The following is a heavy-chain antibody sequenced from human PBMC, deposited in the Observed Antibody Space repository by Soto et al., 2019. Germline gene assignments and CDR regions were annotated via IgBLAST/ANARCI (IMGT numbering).Heavy chain of an antibody. J-gene: IGHJ6*02. D-gene: IGHD2-21*01. CDR2: IIPIFGTS. Sequence: QVQLVQSGAEVKKPGSSVKVSCKASGGTFSSYAISWVRQAPGQGLEWMGGIIPIFGTSNYAQKFQGRVTITADKSTSTAYMELSSLRSEDTAVYYCSSSARYSDGMDVWGLGTTVTVSS. CDR1: GGTFSSYA. CDR3: SSSARYSDGMDV. V-gene: IGHV1-69*06.